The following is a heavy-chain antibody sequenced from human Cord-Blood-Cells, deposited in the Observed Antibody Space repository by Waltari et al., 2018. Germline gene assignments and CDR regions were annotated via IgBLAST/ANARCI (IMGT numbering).Heavy chain of an antibody. Sequence: EVQLVESGGGLVKPGGSLRLSCAASGFTFSSYSMNWVRQAPGKGLGWVSSISSSSSYIYYADSVKGRFTISRDNAKNSLYLQMNSLRAEDTAVYYWARVGPGGGTYYYYYYMDVWGKGTTVTVSS. CDR1: GFTFSSYS. V-gene: IGHV3-21*01. CDR2: ISSSSSYI. CDR3: ARVGPGGGTYYYYYYMDV. J-gene: IGHJ6*03. D-gene: IGHD3-16*01.